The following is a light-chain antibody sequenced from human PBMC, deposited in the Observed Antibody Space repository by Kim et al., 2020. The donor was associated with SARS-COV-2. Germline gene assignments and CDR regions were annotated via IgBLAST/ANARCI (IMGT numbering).Light chain of an antibody. V-gene: IGLV3-9*01. CDR1: NIGSKN. J-gene: IGLJ2*01. CDR3: QVWDNSTVV. CDR2: RDS. Sequence: SVALGQTARITCGGNNIGSKNVHWYQQKPGQAPVLVIYRDSNRPSGIPERFSGSNSGNTATLTISRAQAGDEADYYCQVWDNSTVVFGGGTKLTVL.